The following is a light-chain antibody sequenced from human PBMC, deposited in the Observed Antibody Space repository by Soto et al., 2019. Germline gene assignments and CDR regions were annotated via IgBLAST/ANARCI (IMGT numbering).Light chain of an antibody. CDR2: GAS. V-gene: IGKV3-15*01. CDR1: QSVFSI. Sequence: EIVMTQSPATLSVSPGERATLSCRASQSVFSILAWYQQKPGQAPRLLIYGASPRATGIPARFSGSGSGTEFTLTISSLQSEDFAVYYCQQYNEWPLTFGGGTKVEIK. CDR3: QQYNEWPLT. J-gene: IGKJ4*01.